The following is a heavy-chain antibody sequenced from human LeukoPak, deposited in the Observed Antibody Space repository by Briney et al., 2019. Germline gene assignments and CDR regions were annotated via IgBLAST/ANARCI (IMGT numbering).Heavy chain of an antibody. CDR3: ARVLERGETDY. D-gene: IGHD1-1*01. V-gene: IGHV4-59*01. CDR1: GGSISSYY. J-gene: IGHJ4*02. Sequence: SETLSLTCTVSGGSISSYYWRWIRQPPGKGLEWIGYIYYSGSTNYNPSLKSRVTITVDTSKNQFSLKRSSVTPADTAVYYWARVLERGETDYWGQGTLVTVSS. CDR2: IYYSGST.